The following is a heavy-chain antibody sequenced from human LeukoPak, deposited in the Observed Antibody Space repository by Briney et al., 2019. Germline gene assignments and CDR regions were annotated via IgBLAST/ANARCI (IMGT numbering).Heavy chain of an antibody. D-gene: IGHD1-26*01. V-gene: IGHV3-23*01. J-gene: IGHJ5*02. CDR2: ISGSGGST. CDR3: AKTPRRGSYYGWFDP. CDR1: GFTFSSYA. Sequence: GGSLRLSCAASGFTFSSYAMSWVRQAPGKGLEWVSAISGSGGSTYYADSVKGRFTISRDNSKNTLYLQMNSLRAEDTAVYYCAKTPRRGSYYGWFDPWGQGTLVTVFS.